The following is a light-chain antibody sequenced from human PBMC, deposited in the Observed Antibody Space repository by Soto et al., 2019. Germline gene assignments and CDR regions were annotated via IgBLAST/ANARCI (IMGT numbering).Light chain of an antibody. CDR3: QELKSYLYT. Sequence: DIQLTQSPSFLSASVGDRVTITCRASQGISNYLAWYQQKPGKVPQLLIYAASTLQSGVPSRFRGSGSGTEFTLTISSLQPEDFATYYCQELKSYLYTFGQGTKLDIK. CDR2: AAS. J-gene: IGKJ2*01. CDR1: QGISNY. V-gene: IGKV1-9*01.